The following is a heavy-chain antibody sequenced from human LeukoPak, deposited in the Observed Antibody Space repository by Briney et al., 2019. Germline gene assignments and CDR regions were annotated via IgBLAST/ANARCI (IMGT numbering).Heavy chain of an antibody. D-gene: IGHD2-2*01. CDR2: IYTSGST. V-gene: IGHV4-61*02. CDR3: ARSPLIPAAGWFDP. CDR1: GGSISSGSYY. Sequence: SETLSLTCTVSGGSISSGSYYWSWIRQPAGKGLEWIGRIYTSGSTNYNPSLKSRVTVSVDTSKNQFSLKLSSVTAADTAVYYCARSPLIPAAGWFDPWGQGTLVTVSS. J-gene: IGHJ5*02.